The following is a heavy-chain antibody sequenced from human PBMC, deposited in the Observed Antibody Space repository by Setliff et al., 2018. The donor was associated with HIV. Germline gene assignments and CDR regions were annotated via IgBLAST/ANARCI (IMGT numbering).Heavy chain of an antibody. D-gene: IGHD2-15*01. CDR1: GGSISTGGYY. CDR3: ARLLVAGMLFDY. J-gene: IGHJ4*02. V-gene: IGHV4-31*03. Sequence: SETLSLTCTVSGGSISTGGYYWSWIRQHPGKGLEWIGYIYNSGGTYYNPSLKSRITMSIDTSKNQFSLKLNSVTAADTAVYFCARLLVAGMLFDYWGQGTLVTVSS. CDR2: IYNSGGT.